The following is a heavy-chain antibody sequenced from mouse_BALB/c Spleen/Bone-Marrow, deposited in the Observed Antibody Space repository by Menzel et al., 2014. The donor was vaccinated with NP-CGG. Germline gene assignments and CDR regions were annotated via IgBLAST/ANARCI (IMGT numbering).Heavy chain of an antibody. J-gene: IGHJ4*01. V-gene: IGHV2-6-2*01. CDR2: IRRDGST. Sequence: QVQLKQSGPDLVPPSQTLSLTCTASGFSLTSYGLHWVRQPPGKGLEWLGEIRRDGSTTYNSALKSRLNISKDNSKRQILLKMNSLQTDDTAMYYCARSGTDYAMDYWGQGTSVTVSS. CDR3: ARSGTDYAMDY. D-gene: IGHD4-1*01. CDR1: GFSLTSYG.